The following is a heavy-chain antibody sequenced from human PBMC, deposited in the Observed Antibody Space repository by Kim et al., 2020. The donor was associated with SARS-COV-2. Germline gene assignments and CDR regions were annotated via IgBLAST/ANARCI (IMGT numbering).Heavy chain of an antibody. D-gene: IGHD2-2*01. CDR1: GYTFTSYY. Sequence: ASVKVSCKASGYTFTSYYMHWVRQAPGQGLEWMGIINPSGGSTSYAQKFQGRVTMTRDTSTSTVYMELSSLRSEDTAMYYCARDGRCSSTSCYTSDETYYYYGMDVWGQGTTVTVSS. V-gene: IGHV1-46*01. CDR3: ARDGRCSSTSCYTSDETYYYYGMDV. CDR2: INPSGGST. J-gene: IGHJ6*02.